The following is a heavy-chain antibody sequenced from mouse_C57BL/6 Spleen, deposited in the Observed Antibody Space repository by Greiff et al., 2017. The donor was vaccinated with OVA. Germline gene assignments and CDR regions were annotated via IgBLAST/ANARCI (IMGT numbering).Heavy chain of an antibody. CDR1: GFSLTSYG. V-gene: IGHV2-2*01. J-gene: IGHJ4*01. D-gene: IGHD1-1*01. CDR3: GRGVTTVKDYYAMDY. CDR2: IWSGGST. Sequence: QVQLKESGPGLVQPSQSLSITCTVSGFSLTSYGVHWVRQSPGKGLEWLGVIWSGGSTDYNAAFISRLSISKDNSKSQVFFKMNSLQADDTAIYYCGRGVTTVKDYYAMDYWGQGTSGTVSS.